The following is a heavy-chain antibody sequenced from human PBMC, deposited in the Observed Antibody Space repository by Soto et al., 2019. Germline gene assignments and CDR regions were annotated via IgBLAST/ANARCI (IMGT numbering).Heavy chain of an antibody. CDR1: GFTFSSHW. Sequence: PGGSLRLSCAASGFTFSSHWMHWVRQVPEKGLVWVSRINSDGSITNYADAVKGRFTISRDNVKNTLYLQMNSLRAEDTAVYYCVRYPRSVGGSYRPDYWGQGTLVTVSS. CDR2: INSDGSIT. J-gene: IGHJ4*02. CDR3: VRYPRSVGGSYRPDY. D-gene: IGHD3-16*02. V-gene: IGHV3-74*01.